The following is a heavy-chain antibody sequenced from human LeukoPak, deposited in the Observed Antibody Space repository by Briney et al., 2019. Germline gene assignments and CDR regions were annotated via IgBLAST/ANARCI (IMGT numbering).Heavy chain of an antibody. V-gene: IGHV4-38-2*02. CDR3: ARVKGEAQPRYYYYMDV. J-gene: IGHJ6*03. D-gene: IGHD2-2*01. CDR1: GYSISSDYY. Sequence: SETLSLTCTVSGYSISSDYYWGWIRQPPGKGLEWIGSIQHSGRTYYNPSLKSRVTISVDTSKNQFSLKLSSVTAADTAVYYCARVKGEAQPRYYYYMDVWGKGTTVTVSS. CDR2: IQHSGRT.